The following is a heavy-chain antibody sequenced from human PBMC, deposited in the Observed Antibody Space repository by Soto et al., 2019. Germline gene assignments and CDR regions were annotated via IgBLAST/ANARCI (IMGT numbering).Heavy chain of an antibody. V-gene: IGHV3-64*07. J-gene: IGHJ4*02. D-gene: IGHD4-17*01. CDR2: ISSNGGST. Sequence: EVQRLESGGGLVQPGGSLRLSCSASGFIFRNYNMHWVRQAPGKGLEYVSGISSNGGSTFYADSVKGRFSISRDNSKNTRHLQMGSLRPEDMGTYYCARADYGTFDNWGQGTLVAVSS. CDR1: GFIFRNYN. CDR3: ARADYGTFDN.